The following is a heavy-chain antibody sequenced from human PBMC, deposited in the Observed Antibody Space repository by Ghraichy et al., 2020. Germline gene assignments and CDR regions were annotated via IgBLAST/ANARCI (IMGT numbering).Heavy chain of an antibody. CDR3: ARGGGSYPY. D-gene: IGHD1-26*01. CDR1: GFTFSSYW. Sequence: LSLTCAASGFTFSSYWMSWVRQAPGKGLEWVANIKQDGSEKYYVDSVKGRFTISRDNAKNSLYLQMNSLRAEDTAVYYCARGGGSYPYWGQGTLVTVSS. J-gene: IGHJ4*02. CDR2: IKQDGSEK. V-gene: IGHV3-7*01.